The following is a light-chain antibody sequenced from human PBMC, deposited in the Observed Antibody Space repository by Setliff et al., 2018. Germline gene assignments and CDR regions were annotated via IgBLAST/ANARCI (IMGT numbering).Light chain of an antibody. V-gene: IGLV1-44*01. Sequence: VTQPPSASGTPGQRVTISCSGSSSNIGSNTVNWYQQLPGTAPKLLIYRNNQRPSGVPDRFSGSKSGTSASLAISGLQSEDEADYYCAAWDDSLNGYVFGTGTKVTVL. CDR1: SSNIGSNT. CDR3: AAWDDSLNGYV. CDR2: RNN. J-gene: IGLJ1*01.